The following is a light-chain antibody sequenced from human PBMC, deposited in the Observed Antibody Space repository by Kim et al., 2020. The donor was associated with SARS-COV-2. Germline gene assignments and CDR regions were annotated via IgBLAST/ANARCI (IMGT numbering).Light chain of an antibody. CDR1: RSISNY. J-gene: IGKJ1*01. V-gene: IGKV3-11*01. Sequence: LSPGESAPLSCRASRSISNYLAWYQQKPGQPPRLLIYDASDRATGIPVRVSGSGSGTDFTLTISSLEPEDCAVYYCQQRGNWPWTFGQGTKVDIK. CDR3: QQRGNWPWT. CDR2: DAS.